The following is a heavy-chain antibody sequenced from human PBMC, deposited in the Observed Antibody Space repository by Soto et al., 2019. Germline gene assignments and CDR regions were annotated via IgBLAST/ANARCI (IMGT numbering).Heavy chain of an antibody. Sequence: QLQLQESGPGLVKPSETLSLTCTVSGGSISSRSYYWGWIRQPPGKGLEWIGSIYYSGSTYYNPSPRSRVPRSVRTSENQFSLTLSSVTAADTAVYYCARPRIAAAGSIAYWGQGTLVTVSS. V-gene: IGHV4-39*01. CDR2: IYYSGST. D-gene: IGHD6-13*01. J-gene: IGHJ4*02. CDR1: GGSISSRSYY. CDR3: ARPRIAAAGSIAY.